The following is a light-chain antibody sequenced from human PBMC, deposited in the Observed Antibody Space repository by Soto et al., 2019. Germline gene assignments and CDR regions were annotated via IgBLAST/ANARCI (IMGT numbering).Light chain of an antibody. J-gene: IGKJ1*01. CDR2: AAS. V-gene: IGKV1-12*01. CDR1: QDINNR. CDR3: LQVKNFPRT. Sequence: DIQMTQAPSSVSASVGDRVTITCRASQDINNRVAWFQQRPGRAPKYLIQAASILQSGFPSRFSSTRSGTDFTLTTDSLQPEDFATYYCLQVKNFPRTVGPGTKLEIK.